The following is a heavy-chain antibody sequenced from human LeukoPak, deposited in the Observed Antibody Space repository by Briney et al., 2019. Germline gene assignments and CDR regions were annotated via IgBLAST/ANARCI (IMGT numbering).Heavy chain of an antibody. J-gene: IGHJ5*02. Sequence: SETLSLTCTVSGGSISSYYWSWIRQPPGKGLEWIGYIYYSGSTNYNPSLKSRVTISVDTSKNQFSLKLSSVTAADTAVYYCERHWNDEGGNWFDPWGQGTLVTVSS. V-gene: IGHV4-59*01. CDR3: ERHWNDEGGNWFDP. D-gene: IGHD1-1*01. CDR1: GGSISSYY. CDR2: IYYSGST.